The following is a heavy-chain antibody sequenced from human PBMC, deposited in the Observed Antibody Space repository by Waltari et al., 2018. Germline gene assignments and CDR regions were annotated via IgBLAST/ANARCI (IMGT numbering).Heavy chain of an antibody. D-gene: IGHD1-26*01. Sequence: QVQLQESGPGLVKPSGTLSRNCAVSGGSISSSTWWSWVRRPPGKGLESIGEIYHSGSTNYNPSLKSRVTISVDKSKNQFSLKLSSVTAADTAVYYCARDPGEGATTNAFDIWGQGTMVTVSS. CDR1: GGSISSSTW. J-gene: IGHJ3*02. CDR2: IYHSGST. V-gene: IGHV4-4*02. CDR3: ARDPGEGATTNAFDI.